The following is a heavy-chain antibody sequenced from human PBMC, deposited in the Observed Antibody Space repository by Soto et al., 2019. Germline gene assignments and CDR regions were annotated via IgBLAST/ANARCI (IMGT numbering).Heavy chain of an antibody. Sequence: WGSLGVSCVYAGFTFNNYDMTGVRQGPGKGLEWVAVISYDGSNKYYADSVKGRFTISGDSSKNALYLQMKSLRAEDTAVYYCAKEGYEYSSCLLNWFDPWGQGTIVPVSS. J-gene: IGHJ5*02. V-gene: IGHV3-30*18. D-gene: IGHD6-6*01. CDR1: GFTFNNYD. CDR2: ISYDGSNK. CDR3: AKEGYEYSSCLLNWFDP.